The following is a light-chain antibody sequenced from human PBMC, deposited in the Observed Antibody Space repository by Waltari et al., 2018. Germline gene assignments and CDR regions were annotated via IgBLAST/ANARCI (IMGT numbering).Light chain of an antibody. CDR3: QQYNSYSLLS. V-gene: IGKV1-5*03. CDR2: KAS. Sequence: DIQMTQSPSTLSASVGDRVIFSCRASQSISKWLAWYQQKPGKAPKLLIYKASTLESGVPSSFSGRGSGTEFTLTISSLQPEDFATYYCQQYNSYSLLSFGGGTKVEIK. CDR1: QSISKW. J-gene: IGKJ4*01.